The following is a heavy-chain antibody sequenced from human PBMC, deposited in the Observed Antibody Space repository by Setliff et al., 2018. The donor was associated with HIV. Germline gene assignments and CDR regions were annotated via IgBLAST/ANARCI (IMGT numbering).Heavy chain of an antibody. CDR2: IIPVSGAS. CDR3: AREVDGGERSVRFDP. V-gene: IGHV1-69*13. Sequence: SVKVSCKASGGSFTTSLIGWFRQGPGQGLEWMGGIIPVSGASKYAQRFQDRVIFTADESTNGVYMELSSLTSEATGFYFRAREVDGGERSVRFDPWGQGTLVTVSS. CDR1: GGSFTTSL. J-gene: IGHJ5*02. D-gene: IGHD4-17*01.